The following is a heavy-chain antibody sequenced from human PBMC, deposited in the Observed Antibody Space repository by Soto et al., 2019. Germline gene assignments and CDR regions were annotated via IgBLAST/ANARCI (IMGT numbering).Heavy chain of an antibody. J-gene: IGHJ4*02. CDR2: ISGSGGST. V-gene: IGHV3-23*01. CDR3: AKGPPPTRPEYYYDSSGYYFDFDY. Sequence: PGGSLRLSCAASGFTFSSYAMSWVRQAPGKGLEWVSAISGSGGSTYYADSVKGRFTISRDNSKNTLYLQMNSLRAEDTAVYYCAKGPPPTRPEYYYDSSGYYFDFDYWGQGTLVTVSS. D-gene: IGHD3-22*01. CDR1: GFTFSSYA.